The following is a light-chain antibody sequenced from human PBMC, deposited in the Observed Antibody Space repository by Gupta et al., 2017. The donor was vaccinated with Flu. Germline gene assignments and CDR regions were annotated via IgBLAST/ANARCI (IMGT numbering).Light chain of an antibody. J-gene: IGLJ2*01. CDR3: GTWDSSLSAGVV. V-gene: IGLV1-51*02. CDR2: ENN. Sequence: QSVLTQPPSVSAAPGQKVTISCSGRSSNIGNNYVSWYQQLPGTAPKLLIYENNKRPSGIPDRFSGSKSGTSATLGITGLQTGDEADYYCGTWDSSLSAGVVFGGGTKLTVL. CDR1: SSNIGNNY.